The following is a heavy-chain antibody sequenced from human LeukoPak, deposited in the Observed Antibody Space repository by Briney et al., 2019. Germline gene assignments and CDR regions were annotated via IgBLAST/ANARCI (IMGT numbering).Heavy chain of an antibody. Sequence: GASVKVSCKASGYTFTGYYIHWVRQAPGQGLEWMGWINPNSGGTNYAQKFQGRVTMTRDTSISTAYMELSRLRSDDTAVYYCARVGSAAIPQQTYYYYYGMDVWGQGTTVTVSS. D-gene: IGHD2-2*01. V-gene: IGHV1-2*02. J-gene: IGHJ6*02. CDR1: GYTFTGYY. CDR3: ARVGSAAIPQQTYYYYYGMDV. CDR2: INPNSGGT.